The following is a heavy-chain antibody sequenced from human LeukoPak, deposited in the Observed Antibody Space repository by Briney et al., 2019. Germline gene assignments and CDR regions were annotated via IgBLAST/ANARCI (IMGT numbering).Heavy chain of an antibody. CDR2: INPNSGGT. J-gene: IGHJ3*02. V-gene: IGHV1-2*02. CDR3: ARAGIQLWLRAFDI. Sequence: ASVKVSCKASGYTFTGYYLHWVRQAPGQGLEWMGWINPNSGGTNYAQKFQGRVTMARDTSISTVYMELSRLRSDDTAVYYCARAGIQLWLRAFDIWGQGTMVTVSS. CDR1: GYTFTGYY. D-gene: IGHD5-18*01.